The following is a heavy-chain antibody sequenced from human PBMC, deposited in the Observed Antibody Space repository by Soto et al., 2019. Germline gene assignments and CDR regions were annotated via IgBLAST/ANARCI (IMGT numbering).Heavy chain of an antibody. V-gene: IGHV4-34*01. J-gene: IGHJ6*02. CDR3: ARGHIVVVPAARGGPRKNYYGMDV. CDR1: GGSFSGYY. Sequence: SETLSLTCAVYGGSFSGYYWSWIRQPPGKGLEWIGEINHSGSTNYNPSLKSRVTISVDTSKNQFSLKLSSVTAADTAVYYCARGHIVVVPAARGGPRKNYYGMDVCGQGTTVTVSS. D-gene: IGHD2-2*01. CDR2: INHSGST.